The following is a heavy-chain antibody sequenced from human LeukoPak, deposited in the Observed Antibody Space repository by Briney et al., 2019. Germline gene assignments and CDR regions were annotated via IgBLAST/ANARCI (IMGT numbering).Heavy chain of an antibody. V-gene: IGHV4-34*01. D-gene: IGHD3-3*01. CDR3: AREAGRYYDSWSGYSLTMVRGDNFDY. CDR1: GGSFSGYY. J-gene: IGHJ4*02. Sequence: SETLSLTCAVYGGSFSGYYWSWIRQPPGKGLEWIGEINHSGSTNYNPALKRRVTISVDTSKHQFSLKLSSVTAADTAVYYCAREAGRYYDSWSGYSLTMVRGDNFDYWGQGTLVTVSS. CDR2: INHSGST.